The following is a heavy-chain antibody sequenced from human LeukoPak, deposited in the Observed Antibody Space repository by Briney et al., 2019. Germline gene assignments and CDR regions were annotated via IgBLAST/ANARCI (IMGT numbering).Heavy chain of an antibody. J-gene: IGHJ6*02. D-gene: IGHD2-2*01. CDR2: ISGSGGST. CDR1: GFTFSSYA. CDR3: AKSRLQLLSNYYYGMDV. V-gene: IGHV3-23*01. Sequence: GGSLRLSCAASGFTFSSYAMSWVRQAPVKGLEWVSAISGSGGSTYYADSVKGRFTISRDNSKNTLYLQMNSLRAEDTAVYYCAKSRLQLLSNYYYGMDVWGQGTTVTVSS.